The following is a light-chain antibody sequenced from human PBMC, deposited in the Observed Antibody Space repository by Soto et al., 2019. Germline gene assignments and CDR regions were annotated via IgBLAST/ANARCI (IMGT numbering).Light chain of an antibody. CDR2: SAS. CDR3: QQGHNWPLT. J-gene: IGKJ2*01. Sequence: EIVMTKSPATLSVSPGERATLSCRASQSISTELAWYQQKPGQPPRLLIYSASTRATGVPARFTGSGSGSEFTLTNSGLQSEDFAVYYCQQGHNWPLTFGQGTRLEI. CDR1: QSISTE. V-gene: IGKV3-15*01.